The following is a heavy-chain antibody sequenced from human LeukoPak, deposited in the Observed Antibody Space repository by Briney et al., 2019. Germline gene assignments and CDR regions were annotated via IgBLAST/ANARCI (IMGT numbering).Heavy chain of an antibody. D-gene: IGHD4-17*01. CDR1: GFTFSSSW. CDR2: INSDGSST. CDR3: ARDSKTTVTSDAFDI. V-gene: IGHV3-74*01. Sequence: GGSLRLSCTASGFTFSSSWMHWVRQAPGKGLMWVSRINSDGSSTIYADSVRGRFTISGDNAKNSLYLQMNSLRAEDTAVYYCARDSKTTVTSDAFDIWGQGTMVTVSS. J-gene: IGHJ3*02.